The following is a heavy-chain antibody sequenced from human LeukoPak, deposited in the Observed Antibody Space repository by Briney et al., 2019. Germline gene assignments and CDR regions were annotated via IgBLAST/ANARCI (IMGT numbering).Heavy chain of an antibody. CDR1: GGSISSSSYY. CDR2: IYYSGST. J-gene: IGHJ1*01. V-gene: IGHV4-39*01. D-gene: IGHD3-10*01. Sequence: KTLETLSLTCTVSGGSISSSSYYWGWIRQPPGKGLEWIGSIYYSGSTYYNPSLKSRVIISVDTSKNQFSLILSSVTAADTAVYYCARQERYYGSGSYTYFQHWGQGTLVTVSS. CDR3: ARQERYYGSGSYTYFQH.